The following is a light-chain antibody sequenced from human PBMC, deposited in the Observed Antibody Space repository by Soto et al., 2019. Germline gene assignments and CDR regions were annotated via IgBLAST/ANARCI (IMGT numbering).Light chain of an antibody. Sequence: QSVLTQPASVSGSRGQSIIISCVGRDTDVGQDKSVSWYQQGPGQAPKLLIFEVTNRPSGVSKRFSGSRSGNTASLTISGLQPDDEGDYFCVSYTDTDTLVFGNGTKVTVL. CDR3: VSYTDTDTLV. J-gene: IGLJ1*01. CDR1: DTDVGQDKS. CDR2: EVT. V-gene: IGLV2-14*01.